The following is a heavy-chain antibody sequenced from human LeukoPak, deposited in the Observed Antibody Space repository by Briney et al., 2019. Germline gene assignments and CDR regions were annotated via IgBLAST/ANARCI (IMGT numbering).Heavy chain of an antibody. J-gene: IGHJ4*02. CDR2: IYYSGST. V-gene: IGHV4-39*07. CDR3: ARGAYVWGSYRHFDY. Sequence: SETLSLTCTVSGGSISSSSYYWGWIRQPPGKGLEWIGSIYYSGSTYYNPSLKSRVTISVDTSKNQFSLKLSSVTAADTAVYYCARGAYVWGSYRHFDYWGQGTLVTVSS. D-gene: IGHD3-16*02. CDR1: GGSISSSSYY.